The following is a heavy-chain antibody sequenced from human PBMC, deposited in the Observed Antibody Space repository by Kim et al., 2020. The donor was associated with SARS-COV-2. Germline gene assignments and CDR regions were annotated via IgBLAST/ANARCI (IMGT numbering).Heavy chain of an antibody. V-gene: IGHV1-3*01. CDR3: ARERFGGSFDY. CDR2: KT. D-gene: IGHD3-10*01. Sequence: KTTYPQKFQGRVTITWDTSASTAYMDLTSLRFEDTAVYYCARERFGGSFDYWGQGTLVTVSS. J-gene: IGHJ4*02.